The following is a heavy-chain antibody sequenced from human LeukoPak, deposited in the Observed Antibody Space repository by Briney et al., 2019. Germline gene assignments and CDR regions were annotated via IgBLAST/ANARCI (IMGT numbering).Heavy chain of an antibody. CDR1: GGSISSYY. Sequence: ETLSLTCTVSGGSISSYYWSWVRQAPGKGLEWVSGINWNGGSTGYADSVKGRFTISRDNAKNSLYLQMNSLRAEDTALYYCARTYSSSVAAWDWFDPWGQGTLVTVSS. CDR3: ARTYSSSVAAWDWFDP. D-gene: IGHD6-13*01. V-gene: IGHV3-20*04. J-gene: IGHJ5*02. CDR2: INWNGGST.